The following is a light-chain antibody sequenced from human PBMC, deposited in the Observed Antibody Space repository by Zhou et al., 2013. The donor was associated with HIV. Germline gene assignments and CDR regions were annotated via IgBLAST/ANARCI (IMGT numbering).Light chain of an antibody. CDR1: QGIRND. V-gene: IGKV1-17*01. J-gene: IGKJ5*01. CDR3: QQANSFHSIT. Sequence: DIQMTQSPSSLSASVGDRVTITCRASQGIRNDLNWYQQKPGKAPKRLIYSASSLQSGVPSRFSGSGSGTDFTLTISSLQPEDFATYYCQQANSFHSITFGQGTRLEIK. CDR2: SAS.